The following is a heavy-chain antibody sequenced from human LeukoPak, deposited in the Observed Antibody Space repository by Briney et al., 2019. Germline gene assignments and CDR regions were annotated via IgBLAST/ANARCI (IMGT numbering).Heavy chain of an antibody. CDR2: IRYDGSNK. Sequence: GRSLRLSCAASGFTFSSYGMHRVRQAPGKGLEWVAFIRYDGSNKYYADSVKGRFTISRDNSKNTLYLQMNSLRAEDTAVYYCANAFDYDSSGYYRPKNDAFDIWGQGTMVTVSS. CDR3: ANAFDYDSSGYYRPKNDAFDI. CDR1: GFTFSSYG. D-gene: IGHD3-22*01. J-gene: IGHJ3*02. V-gene: IGHV3-30*02.